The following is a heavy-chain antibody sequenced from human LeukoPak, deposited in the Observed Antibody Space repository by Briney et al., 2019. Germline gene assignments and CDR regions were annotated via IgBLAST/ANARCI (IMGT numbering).Heavy chain of an antibody. CDR3: ALPVTTGGFDY. V-gene: IGHV1-46*01. CDR2: INPSGGST. CDR1: GYTFTIYY. D-gene: IGHD1-14*01. Sequence: ASVKVSCKASGYTFTIYYMHWVRQAPGQGLEWMGIINPSGGSTSYAQKFQGRVTMTRDTSTSTVYMELSSLRSEDTAVYYCALPVTTGGFDYWGQGTLVTVSS. J-gene: IGHJ4*02.